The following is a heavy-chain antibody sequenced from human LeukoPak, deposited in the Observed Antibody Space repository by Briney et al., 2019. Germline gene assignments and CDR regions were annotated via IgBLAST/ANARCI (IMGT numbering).Heavy chain of an antibody. D-gene: IGHD5-12*01. J-gene: IGHJ4*02. Sequence: GGSLRLSCSASGFTFDRFWMSWVRQAPGKGLEWVAIRKEDGALTRYVASVKGRFTISRNNAKNSVSLEMNSLRGEDTAIYYCARVGYNGWNLDYWGQGTLVTASS. CDR1: GFTFDRFW. CDR3: ARVGYNGWNLDY. CDR2: RKEDGALT. V-gene: IGHV3-7*04.